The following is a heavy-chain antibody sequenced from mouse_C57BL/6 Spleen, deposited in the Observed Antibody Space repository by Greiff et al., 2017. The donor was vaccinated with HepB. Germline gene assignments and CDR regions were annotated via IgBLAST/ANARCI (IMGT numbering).Heavy chain of an antibody. CDR2: IDPENGDT. D-gene: IGHD2-2*01. Sequence: EVKVEESGAELVRPGASVKLSCTASGFNIKDDYMHWVKQRPEQGLEWIGWIDPENGDTEYASKFQGKATITADTSSNTAYLQLSSLTSEDTAVYYCTTGVTTTPYAMDYWGQGTSVTVSS. J-gene: IGHJ4*01. CDR1: GFNIKDDY. V-gene: IGHV14-4*01. CDR3: TTGVTTTPYAMDY.